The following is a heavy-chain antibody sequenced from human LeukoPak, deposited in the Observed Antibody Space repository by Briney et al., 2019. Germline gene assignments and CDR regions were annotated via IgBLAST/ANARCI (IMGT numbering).Heavy chain of an antibody. V-gene: IGHV3-23*01. CDR3: AKDGALWFGELSWFDP. Sequence: GGSLRLSCAASGFTFSSYAMSWVRQAPGKGLEWVSAISGSGGSTYYADSVKGRFTISRGNSKNTLYLQMNSLRAEDTAVYYCAKDGALWFGELSWFDPWGQGTLVTVSS. CDR2: ISGSGGST. CDR1: GFTFSSYA. D-gene: IGHD3-10*01. J-gene: IGHJ5*02.